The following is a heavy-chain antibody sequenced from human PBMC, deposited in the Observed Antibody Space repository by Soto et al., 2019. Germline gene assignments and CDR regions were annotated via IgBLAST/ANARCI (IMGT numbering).Heavy chain of an antibody. Sequence: QVQLVQSGAEVKKPGASVKVSCKASGYTFTSYYMHWVRQAPGQGLEWMGIINPSGGSTSYAQKFQGRVTMIRDTSTSTVYMELSSLRSEDTAVYYCARDVGCTNGVCYPHFDLWGRGTLVTVSS. D-gene: IGHD2-8*01. CDR1: GYTFTSYY. J-gene: IGHJ2*01. CDR3: ARDVGCTNGVCYPHFDL. CDR2: INPSGGST. V-gene: IGHV1-46*01.